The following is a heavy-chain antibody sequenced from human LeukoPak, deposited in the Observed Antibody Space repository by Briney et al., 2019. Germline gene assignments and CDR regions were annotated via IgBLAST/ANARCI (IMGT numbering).Heavy chain of an antibody. CDR2: VYFTGTT. CDR3: GRGALEVDV. Sequence: SETLSLTCTVSGGSLDYHYWTWIRQPPGKGLEWIGYVYFTGTTTDNPSLGGRITMSVDTSKNQFSLKLSSVTAADTAVYYWGRGALEVDVWGQGTTVTVSS. V-gene: IGHV4-59*11. J-gene: IGHJ6*02. CDR1: GGSLDYHY. D-gene: IGHD3-3*01.